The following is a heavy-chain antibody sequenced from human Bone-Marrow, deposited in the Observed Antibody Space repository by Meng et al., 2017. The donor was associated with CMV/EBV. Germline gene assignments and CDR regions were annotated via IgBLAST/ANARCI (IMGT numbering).Heavy chain of an antibody. V-gene: IGHV1-69*10. CDR2: IIPILGIA. CDR1: GGTFSSYA. J-gene: IGHJ6*02. CDR3: AHVEVVVVPAAPNYYYYGMDV. Sequence: SVKVSCKASGGTFSSYAISWVRQAPGQGLEWMGGIIPILGIANYAQKFQGRVTITTDESTSTAYMELSSLRSEDTAVYYCAHVEVVVVPAAPNYYYYGMDVWGQGTTVTVSS. D-gene: IGHD2-2*01.